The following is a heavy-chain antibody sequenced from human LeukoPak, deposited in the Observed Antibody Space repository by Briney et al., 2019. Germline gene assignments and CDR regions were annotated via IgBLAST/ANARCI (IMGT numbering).Heavy chain of an antibody. V-gene: IGHV3-13*01. CDR1: GFTFSSYD. D-gene: IGHD3-16*01. CDR2: IGTAGDT. CDR3: ARDSGEIWGGNFDY. J-gene: IGHJ4*02. Sequence: GGSLRLSCAASGFTFSSYDMHWVRQATGKGLEWVSAIGTAGDTYYPGSVKGRFTISRENAKNSLYLQMNSLRAGDTAVYYCARDSGEIWGGNFDYWGQGTLVTVSS.